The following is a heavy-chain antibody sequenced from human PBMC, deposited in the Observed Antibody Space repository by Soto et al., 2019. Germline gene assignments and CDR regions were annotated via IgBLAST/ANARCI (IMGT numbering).Heavy chain of an antibody. J-gene: IGHJ6*02. CDR2: NHYSGST. CDR3: ASARYQVLHPYYYGRDV. V-gene: IGHV4-59*01. D-gene: IGHD2-2*01. Sequence: QVQLQESGPGLVKPSETLSLTCTDSGGSISSYYWSWSRQSPGKGLEWIGYNHYSGSTTSNPSLKTRVTISVDTSRNQVSLKLISVTAADSAVYFCASARYQVLHPYYYGRDVWGQGTTVTVSS. CDR1: GGSISSYY.